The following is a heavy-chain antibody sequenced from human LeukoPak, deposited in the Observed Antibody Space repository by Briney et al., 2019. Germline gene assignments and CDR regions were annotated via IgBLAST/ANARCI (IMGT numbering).Heavy chain of an antibody. D-gene: IGHD3-9*01. Sequence: SETLSLTCTVSGGSISSGSYYWSWIRQPAGKGLEWIGRIYTSGSTNYNPSLKSRVTISVDTSKNQFSLKLSSVTAADTAVYYCARDRNILTGYYHGGGDFRHDAFDIWGQGTMVTVSS. J-gene: IGHJ3*02. V-gene: IGHV4-61*02. CDR2: IYTSGST. CDR3: ARDRNILTGYYHGGGDFRHDAFDI. CDR1: GGSISSGSYY.